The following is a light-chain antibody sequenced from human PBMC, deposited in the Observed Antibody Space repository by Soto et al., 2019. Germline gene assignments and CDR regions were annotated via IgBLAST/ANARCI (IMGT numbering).Light chain of an antibody. CDR3: QHYYSYPFT. CDR1: QGISSY. J-gene: IGKJ3*01. CDR2: DAT. Sequence: AIRMTQSPSSFSASTGDRVTITCRASQGISSYLAWYQQKPGKAPKLLIYDATTWESGVPSRFSGSGSGTDFILTISCLQSEDYAAYYCQHYYSYPFTFGPGTKVDIK. V-gene: IGKV1-8*01.